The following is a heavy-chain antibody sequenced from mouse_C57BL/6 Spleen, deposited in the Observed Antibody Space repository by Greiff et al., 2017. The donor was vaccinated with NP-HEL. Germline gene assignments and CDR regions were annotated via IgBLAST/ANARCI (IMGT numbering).Heavy chain of an antibody. CDR2: FDPSDSYT. Sequence: QVQLQQPGAELVMPGASVKLSCKASGYNLTSYWMHWVTQRPGQGLEWIGEFDPSDSYTKYNQKFKGKSTLTVDKSSSTAYMQLSSLTSEDSAVYYCARSYYGINYFDYGGQGTTLTVSS. J-gene: IGHJ2*01. CDR1: GYNLTSYW. V-gene: IGHV1-69*01. D-gene: IGHD1-1*01. CDR3: ARSYYGINYFDY.